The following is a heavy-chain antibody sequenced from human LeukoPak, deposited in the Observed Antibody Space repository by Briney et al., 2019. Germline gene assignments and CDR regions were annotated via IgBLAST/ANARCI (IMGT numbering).Heavy chain of an antibody. CDR1: GFTFTSYA. D-gene: IGHD6-19*01. J-gene: IGHJ6*02. Sequence: GGSLRLSCAASGFTFTSYAMSWVRQAPGKGLEWVSAITGSGGSTYYADSVKGRFTISRDNSKNTLYLQMNSLRADDTAVYFCASQPPIGVAGLDYYGMDVWGQGTTVTVSS. CDR3: ASQPPIGVAGLDYYGMDV. V-gene: IGHV3-23*01. CDR2: ITGSGGST.